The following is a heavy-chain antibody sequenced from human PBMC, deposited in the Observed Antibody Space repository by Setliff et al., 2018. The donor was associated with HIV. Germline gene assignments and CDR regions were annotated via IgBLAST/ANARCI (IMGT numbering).Heavy chain of an antibody. V-gene: IGHV3-48*03. CDR1: GFSLINYG. CDR3: AIDKSGPGDQVEY. CDR2: IPISETDT. Sequence: GGSLRLSCEASGFSLINYGMSWVRQAPGRGLEWVSYIPISETDTYYADSVKGRFSMSRDSAKNSLYLQMNRLRVEDSAVYYCAIDKSGPGDQVEYWGQGTQVT. J-gene: IGHJ4*02. D-gene: IGHD7-27*01.